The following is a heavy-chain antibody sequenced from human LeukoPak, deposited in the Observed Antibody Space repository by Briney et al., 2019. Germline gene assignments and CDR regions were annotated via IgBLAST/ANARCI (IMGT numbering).Heavy chain of an antibody. V-gene: IGHV3-23*01. J-gene: IGHJ6*03. CDR2: ISGSGGST. D-gene: IGHD5-18*01. CDR1: GFTFSSYA. CDR3: TRQLWAPRDYYYYYMDV. Sequence: GGSLRLSCAASGFTFSSYAMSWVRQAPGKGLEWVSAISGSGGSTYYADSVKGRFTISRDNSKNTLYLQMNSLKTEDMAVYYCTRQLWAPRDYYYYYMDVWGKGTTVTVSS.